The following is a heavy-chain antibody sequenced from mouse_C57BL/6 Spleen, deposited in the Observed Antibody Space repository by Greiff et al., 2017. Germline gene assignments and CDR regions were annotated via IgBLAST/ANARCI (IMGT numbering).Heavy chain of an antibody. V-gene: IGHV1-54*01. D-gene: IGHD4-1*01. CDR1: GYAFTNYL. CDR3: AREGDWADY. Sequence: VQLQQSGAELVRPGTSVKVSCKASGYAFTNYLIEWVKQRPGQGLEWIGVINPGSGGTNYNEKFKGKATLTADKASSTAYMQLSSLTSADSAVYFCAREGDWADYWGQGTTLTVSS. J-gene: IGHJ2*01. CDR2: INPGSGGT.